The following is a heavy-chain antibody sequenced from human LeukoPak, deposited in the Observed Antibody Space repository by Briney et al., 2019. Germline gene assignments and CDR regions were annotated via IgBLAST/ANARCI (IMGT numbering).Heavy chain of an antibody. CDR2: ISRRGDTT. V-gene: IGHV3-23*01. D-gene: IGHD1-14*01. J-gene: IGHJ4*02. Sequence: GGSLRLSCGASGFTFSNYAMNWVRQVPGKGLEWLSGISRRGDTTYYTDSVKGRFTISRDNSNNTLYLQMNTLRADDTAVYYCSKATGPNSFRYIEYWGQGTLVTVSS. CDR1: GFTFSNYA. CDR3: SKATGPNSFRYIEY.